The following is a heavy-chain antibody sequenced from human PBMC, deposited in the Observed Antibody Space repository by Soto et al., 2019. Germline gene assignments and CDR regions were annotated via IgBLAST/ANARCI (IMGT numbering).Heavy chain of an antibody. CDR3: ARRSDDFWSGYYPGRLDP. Sequence: ESLSLTCTVSGSSISSSSYYWGWIGQPPGXGLEWIGSIYYSGSTYYNPSLKSRVTISVDTSKNQFSLKLSSVTAADTAVYYCARRSDDFWSGYYPGRLDPWGQGTLVTVSS. J-gene: IGHJ5*02. CDR1: GSSISSSSYY. V-gene: IGHV4-39*01. CDR2: IYYSGST. D-gene: IGHD3-3*01.